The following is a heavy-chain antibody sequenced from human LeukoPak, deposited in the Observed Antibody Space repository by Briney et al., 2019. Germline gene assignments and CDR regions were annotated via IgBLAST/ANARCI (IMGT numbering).Heavy chain of an antibody. CDR2: ISGSGGST. CDR3: ARGAPVAAAINARFDH. J-gene: IGHJ5*02. Sequence: GGSLRLSCAASGFTFSSYAMSWVRQAPGKGLEWVSAISGSGGSTYYADSVKGRFTISRDNSQNTLYLQMNSLRAEDTAVYYCARGAPVAAAINARFDHWGQGTLVTVSS. V-gene: IGHV3-23*01. D-gene: IGHD2-15*01. CDR1: GFTFSSYA.